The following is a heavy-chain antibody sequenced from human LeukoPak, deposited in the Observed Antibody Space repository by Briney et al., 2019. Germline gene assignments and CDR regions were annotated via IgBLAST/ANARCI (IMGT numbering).Heavy chain of an antibody. J-gene: IGHJ4*02. V-gene: IGHV4-31*03. Sequence: PSETLSLTCTVSGGSISSGGYYWRWIRQHPGKGLEWIGYIYYSGSTYYNPSLKSRVTISVDTSKNQFSLKLSSVTAADTAVYYCARNSWNSSGWYELTGWGQGTLVTVSS. CDR2: IYYSGST. CDR3: ARNSWNSSGWYELTG. D-gene: IGHD6-19*01. CDR1: GGSISSGGYY.